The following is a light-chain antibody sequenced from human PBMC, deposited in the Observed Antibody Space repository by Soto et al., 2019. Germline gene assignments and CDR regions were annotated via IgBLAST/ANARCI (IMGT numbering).Light chain of an antibody. CDR1: QSVSRN. CDR3: QQYNNWPPVRT. J-gene: IGKJ1*01. V-gene: IGKV3-15*01. Sequence: EIVMTQSPDTLSVSPGERGTLSCRASQSVSRNVAWYQQKPGQAPRLLIYGASTRVTGIPARFSGTGSGTEFTLTISSLQSEDLAVYYCQQYNNWPPVRTFGQGTKVEIK. CDR2: GAS.